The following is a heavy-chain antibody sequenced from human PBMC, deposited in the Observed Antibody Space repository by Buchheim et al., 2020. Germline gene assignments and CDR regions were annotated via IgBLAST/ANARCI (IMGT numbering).Heavy chain of an antibody. CDR3: ARATALIYCSGGSCYHDAFDI. D-gene: IGHD2-15*01. Sequence: QVQLQESGPGLVKPSQTLSLTCTVSGGSISSGDYYWSWIRQPPGKGLEWIGYIYYSGSTYYNPSLKSRVTISVDTSQNQFSLKLSSVTAADTAVYYCARATALIYCSGGSCYHDAFDIWGQGT. V-gene: IGHV4-30-4*01. J-gene: IGHJ3*02. CDR2: IYYSGST. CDR1: GGSISSGDYY.